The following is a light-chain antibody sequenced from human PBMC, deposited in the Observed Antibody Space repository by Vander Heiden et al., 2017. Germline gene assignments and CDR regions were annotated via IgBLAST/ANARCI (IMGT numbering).Light chain of an antibody. CDR3: QHNYSTPLST. V-gene: IGKV1-39*01. CDR1: QSISSY. CDR2: AAS. J-gene: IGKJ2*01. Sequence: DIQMTQSPSSLSASVGDRVTITCRASQSISSYLNWYQQKPGKAPKLLIYAASSLQSGVPSRYSGSGCGTDIALTISSRQPEDFATYYYQHNYSTPLSTFGQGTKVEIK.